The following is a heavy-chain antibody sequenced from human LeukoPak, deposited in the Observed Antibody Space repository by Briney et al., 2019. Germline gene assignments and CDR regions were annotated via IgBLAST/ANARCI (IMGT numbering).Heavy chain of an antibody. CDR1: GYIFTSYG. CDR3: ARGNRYYYYYYMDV. Sequence: SVKVSCKASGYIFTSYGISWVRQAPGQGLEWMGGIIPIFGTANYAQKLQGRVTITADESTSAAYMELSSLRSEDTAVYYCARGNRYYYYYYMDVWGKGTTVTISS. V-gene: IGHV1-69*13. D-gene: IGHD1/OR15-1a*01. CDR2: IIPIFGTA. J-gene: IGHJ6*03.